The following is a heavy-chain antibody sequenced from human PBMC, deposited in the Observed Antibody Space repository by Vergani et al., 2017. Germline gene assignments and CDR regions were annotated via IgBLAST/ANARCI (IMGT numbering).Heavy chain of an antibody. CDR3: AREGITIFGVDQYYYYYMGV. CDR2: IIPIFGTA. D-gene: IGHD3-3*01. V-gene: IGHV1-69*01. J-gene: IGHJ6*03. Sequence: QVQLVQSGAEVKKPGSSVKVSCKASGGTFSSYAISWVRQAPGQGLEWMGGIIPIFGTANYAQTFQGRVTITADESTSTAYMELSSLRSEDTAVYYCAREGITIFGVDQYYYYYMGVWGKGTTVTVSS. CDR1: GGTFSSYA.